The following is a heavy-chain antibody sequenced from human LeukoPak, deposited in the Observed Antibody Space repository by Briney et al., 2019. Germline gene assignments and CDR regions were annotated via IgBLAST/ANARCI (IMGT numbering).Heavy chain of an antibody. J-gene: IGHJ4*02. CDR3: ATAVASSSGWYADY. D-gene: IGHD6-19*01. V-gene: IGHV3-33*01. Sequence: GGSLRLSCAASGFTFRSYGMHWVRQAPGKGLEWVAVIWYDGSNKYNADSVKGRFTVSRDNSKNTLYLQMNSLRAEDTAVYYCATAVASSSGWYADYWGQGTLVTVSS. CDR2: IWYDGSNK. CDR1: GFTFRSYG.